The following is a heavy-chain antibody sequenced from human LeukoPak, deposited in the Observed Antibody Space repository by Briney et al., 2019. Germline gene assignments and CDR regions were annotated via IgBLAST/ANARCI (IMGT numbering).Heavy chain of an antibody. CDR2: ISSTGVI. V-gene: IGHV3-69-1*01. CDR3: ARDHNWGFDY. D-gene: IGHD7-27*01. CDR1: GFTFSDYP. J-gene: IGHJ4*02. Sequence: PGGSLRLSCAASGFTFSDYPMNWVRQHPGKGLEWVSYISSTGVIYYAGSVRGRFSISRDNAMNSVYMQMNSLRAEDTALYYCARDHNWGFDYWGRGTLVTVSS.